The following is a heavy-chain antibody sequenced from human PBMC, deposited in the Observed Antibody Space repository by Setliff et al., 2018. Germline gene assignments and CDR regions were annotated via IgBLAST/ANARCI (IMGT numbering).Heavy chain of an antibody. CDR1: GGSLRGNAIF. CDR2: TYYNGDA. CDR3: ARHEFVGGYYGSVTYRHFDY. J-gene: IGHJ4*02. D-gene: IGHD3-10*01. Sequence: SETLSLTCTVSGGSLRGNAIFWGWIRQPPGKGLEWIGSTYYNGDAYYNPSLKSRVTMSVDTSKNQFSLQVTSLAATDTALYFCARHEFVGGYYGSVTYRHFDYWGQGILVTVSS. V-gene: IGHV4-39*01.